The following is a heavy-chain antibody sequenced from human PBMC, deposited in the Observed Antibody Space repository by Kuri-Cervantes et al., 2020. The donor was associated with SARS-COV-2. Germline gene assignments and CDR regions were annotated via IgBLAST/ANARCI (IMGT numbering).Heavy chain of an antibody. D-gene: IGHD4/OR15-4a*01. CDR2: IYYSGST. J-gene: IGHJ4*02. V-gene: IGHV4-59*01. Sequence: SETLSLTCTVSGGSISSYYWSWIRQPPGKGLEWIGYIYYSGSTNYNPSLKSRVTISVDTSKNQFSLKLSSVTAADTAVYCCARELTAWGQGTLVTVSS. CDR3: ARELTA. CDR1: GGSISSYY.